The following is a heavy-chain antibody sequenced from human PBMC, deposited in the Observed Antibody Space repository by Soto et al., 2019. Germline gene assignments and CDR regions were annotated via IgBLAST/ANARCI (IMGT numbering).Heavy chain of an antibody. V-gene: IGHV3-30-3*01. J-gene: IGHJ3*02. CDR1: GFTFSAYT. D-gene: IGHD1-26*01. Sequence: QVQLVESGGGVVQPGRSLRLSCAASGFTFSAYTMHWVRQPPGKGLEWVAVISYDGNNERYTDPVKGRFTVSRDNSKSTLYLQMNSLKSEATAVYYCARDGYSGRSDGFEIWGQGTMVTVSS. CDR2: ISYDGNNE. CDR3: ARDGYSGRSDGFEI.